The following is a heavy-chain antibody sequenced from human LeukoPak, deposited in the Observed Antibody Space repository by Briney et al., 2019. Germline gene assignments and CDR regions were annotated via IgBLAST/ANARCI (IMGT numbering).Heavy chain of an antibody. CDR3: ARDNDYDYVWGSYRTWLDY. V-gene: IGHV4-34*01. J-gene: IGHJ4*02. D-gene: IGHD3-16*02. Sequence: SETLSLTCAVYGGSFSGYYWSWIRQPPGKGLEWIGEINHSGSTNYNPSLKSRVTISVDTSKNQFSLKLSSVTAADTAVYYCARDNDYDYVWGSYRTWLDYWGQGTLVTVSS. CDR2: INHSGST. CDR1: GGSFSGYY.